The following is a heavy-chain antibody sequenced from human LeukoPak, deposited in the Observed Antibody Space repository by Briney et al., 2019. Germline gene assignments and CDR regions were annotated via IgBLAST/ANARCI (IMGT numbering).Heavy chain of an antibody. CDR1: GFTLSSYW. J-gene: IGHJ4*02. CDR3: ARVGSYYYDSSGFDY. D-gene: IGHD3-22*01. V-gene: IGHV3-7*01. CDR2: IKQDGSEK. Sequence: GGSLRLSCAASGFTLSSYWMSWVRQAPGKGLEWVANIKQDGSEKYYVDSVKGRFTISRDNAKNSLYLQMNSLRAEDTAVYYCARVGSYYYDSSGFDYRGQGTLVTVSS.